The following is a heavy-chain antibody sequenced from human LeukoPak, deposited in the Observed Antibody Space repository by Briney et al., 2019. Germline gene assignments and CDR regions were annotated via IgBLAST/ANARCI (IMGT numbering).Heavy chain of an antibody. CDR2: INTNTGNP. J-gene: IGHJ4*02. CDR1: GYTFTSYA. CDR3: ARAPYGSGSYYNVY. V-gene: IGHV7-4-1*02. Sequence: ASVKVSCKASGYTFTSYAMNCVRQAPGQGLEWMGWINTNTGNPTYAQGFTGRFVFSLDTSVSTAYLQISSLKAEDTAVYYCARAPYGSGSYYNVYWGQGTLVTVSS. D-gene: IGHD3-10*01.